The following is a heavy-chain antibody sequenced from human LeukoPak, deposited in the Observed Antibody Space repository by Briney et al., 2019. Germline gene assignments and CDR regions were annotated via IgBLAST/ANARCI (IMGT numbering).Heavy chain of an antibody. CDR1: GYSFTRYW. J-gene: IGHJ4*02. D-gene: IGHD5-18*01. V-gene: IGHV5-51*01. CDR2: IYPGDSDT. Sequence: GESLKISCKGSGYSFTRYWIGWVRQMPGKGLEWMGIIYPGDSDTRYSPSFQGQVSMSADKSSSTAYVQWSSLKASDTAIYYCARLDSTMFDSWGQRTLVTVSS. CDR3: ARLDSTMFDS.